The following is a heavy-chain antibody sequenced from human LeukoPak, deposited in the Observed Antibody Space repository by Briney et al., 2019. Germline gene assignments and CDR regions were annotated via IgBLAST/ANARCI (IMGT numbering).Heavy chain of an antibody. CDR1: GFTFSSYS. V-gene: IGHV3-21*01. CDR2: ISSYSDFI. CDR3: ARGGAQLPPNWFDP. J-gene: IGHJ5*02. D-gene: IGHD2-2*01. Sequence: PGGSLRLSCAASGFTFSSYSIHWVRQAPGKGLEWVSSISSYSDFIYYADSVKGRFTISRDNAKNSLYQQMNSLRAEDTAVYYCARGGAQLPPNWFDPWGQGTLVTVSS.